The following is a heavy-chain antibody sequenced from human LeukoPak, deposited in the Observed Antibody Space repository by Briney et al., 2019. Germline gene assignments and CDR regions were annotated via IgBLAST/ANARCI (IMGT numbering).Heavy chain of an antibody. CDR1: GFTFSSYE. CDR2: ISSSGSTI. Sequence: PGGSLRLSCAASGFTFSSYEMNWVRQAPGKGLEWVSYISSSGSTIYYADSVKGRFTISRDNAKNSLYLQMNSLRAEDTAVYYCARETVAHWGYSSSWYPYYYYYYMDVWGKGTTVTISS. CDR3: ARETVAHWGYSSSWYPYYYYYYMDV. D-gene: IGHD6-13*01. V-gene: IGHV3-48*03. J-gene: IGHJ6*03.